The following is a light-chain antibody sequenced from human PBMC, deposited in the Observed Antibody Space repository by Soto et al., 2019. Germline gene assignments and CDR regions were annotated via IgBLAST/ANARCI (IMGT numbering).Light chain of an antibody. J-gene: IGKJ3*01. CDR3: QHYDEIPPLT. CDR1: QDINNY. Sequence: DLQMTQSPSSLSASVGDRVTITCQASQDINNYLNWYQQKPGKAPKLLIYAASNLETGVPSRFTGSGSGTDFTFTITSLQPEDIATYYCQHYDEIPPLTFGPGTKVDL. V-gene: IGKV1-33*01. CDR2: AAS.